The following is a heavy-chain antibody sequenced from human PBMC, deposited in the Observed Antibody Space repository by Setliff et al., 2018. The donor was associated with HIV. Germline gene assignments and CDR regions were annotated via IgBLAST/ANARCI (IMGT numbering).Heavy chain of an antibody. V-gene: IGHV4-39*01. Sequence: SETLSLTCTVSGGSFTSRSYYWGWIRQPPGKGLEWIGSIFYSGITYYNPSLKSRVTISVDTSKNQFSLNLTSVTAADTAVYYCARSKTFYDFWGGYYTHGAFNIWGLGTMVTVSS. CDR3: ARSKTFYDFWGGYYTHGAFNI. CDR1: GGSFTSRSYY. J-gene: IGHJ3*02. D-gene: IGHD3-3*01. CDR2: IFYSGIT.